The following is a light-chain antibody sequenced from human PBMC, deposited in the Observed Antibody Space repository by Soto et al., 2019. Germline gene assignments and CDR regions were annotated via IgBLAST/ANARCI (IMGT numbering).Light chain of an antibody. Sequence: ETVSTPTPATLSLCTRKRATLSCRTSQIIGYYLAWYQEKPGQAPRLLIYDASIRATGIPARFSGSLSGTDFALTIGGLYPDYSSVYHCKQGGTWPPAWTFGQGTKVDI. V-gene: IGKV3-11*01. J-gene: IGKJ1*01. CDR2: DAS. CDR3: KQGGTWPPAWT. CDR1: QIIGYY.